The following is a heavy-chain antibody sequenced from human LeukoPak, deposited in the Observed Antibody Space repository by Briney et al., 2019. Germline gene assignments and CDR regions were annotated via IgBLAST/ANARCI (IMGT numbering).Heavy chain of an antibody. V-gene: IGHV3-23*01. J-gene: IGHJ4*02. CDR1: GFTFSSYA. Sequence: GRSLRLSCAASGFTFSSYAMSWVRQAPGKGLEWVSVISGSGGSTSYADSVKGRFTISRDNSMNTLYLQMNRLRAEDTAVYYCAKDDRIQTRRYSYNYWGQGTLVSVSS. CDR3: AKDDRIQTRRYSYNY. CDR2: ISGSGGST. D-gene: IGHD5-18*01.